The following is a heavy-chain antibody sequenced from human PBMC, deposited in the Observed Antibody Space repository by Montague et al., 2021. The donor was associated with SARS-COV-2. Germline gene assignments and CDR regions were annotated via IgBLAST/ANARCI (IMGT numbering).Heavy chain of an antibody. V-gene: IGHV3-74*01. CDR2: INEEGTST. CDR3: TGNPTGINYFDY. J-gene: IGHJ4*02. CDR1: GFNFRGYW. D-gene: IGHD2-8*02. Sequence: SLRLSCAASGFNFRGYWMHWVRQAPGKGLVWVSRINEEGTSTSYADSVKGRFTVSRDNAKNTVYLQMNSLRAEDTAVYYCTGNPTGINYFDYWGQGTLVTASS.